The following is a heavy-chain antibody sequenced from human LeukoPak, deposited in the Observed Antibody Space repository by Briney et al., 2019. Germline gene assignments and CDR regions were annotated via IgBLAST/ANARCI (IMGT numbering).Heavy chain of an antibody. CDR3: AKDESTGGFAPGYFYGMGV. J-gene: IGHJ6*02. Sequence: GGSLRLSCAASGFRFDDYGMHWVRQAPGKGLEWVSDISWSGTTTGYADSVKGRFTISRDSAKNSLYLRMDSLRVEDTGLYYCAKDESTGGFAPGYFYGMGVWGQGTTVTVSS. V-gene: IGHV3-9*01. CDR1: GFRFDDYG. CDR2: ISWSGTTT. D-gene: IGHD3-16*01.